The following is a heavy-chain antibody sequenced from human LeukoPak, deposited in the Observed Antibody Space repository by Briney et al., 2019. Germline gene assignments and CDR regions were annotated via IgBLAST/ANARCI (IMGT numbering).Heavy chain of an antibody. D-gene: IGHD6-13*01. V-gene: IGHV3-30-3*01. J-gene: IGHJ4*02. CDR1: GFTFSSYA. CDR3: ARTAGYSSTN. Sequence: GGSLRLSCAASGFTFSSYAMHWVRQAPGKGLEWVAVISYDGSNKYYADSVKGRFTISRDNSKNTLYLQMNSLRAEDTAVYYCARTAGYSSTNWGQGTLVTVSS. CDR2: ISYDGSNK.